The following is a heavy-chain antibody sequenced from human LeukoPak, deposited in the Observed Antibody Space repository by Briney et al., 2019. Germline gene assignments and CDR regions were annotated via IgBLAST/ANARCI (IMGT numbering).Heavy chain of an antibody. CDR2: IIPIFGTA. V-gene: IGHV1-69*13. D-gene: IGHD2-2*01. CDR3: ARARKKYQLLSPDFDY. CDR1: GGTFSSYA. Sequence: SVKVSCKASGGTFSSYAISWVRQAPGQGLEWMGGIIPIFGTANYVQKFQGRVTITADESTSTAYMELSSLRSEDTAVYYCARARKKYQLLSPDFDYWGQGTLVTVSS. J-gene: IGHJ4*02.